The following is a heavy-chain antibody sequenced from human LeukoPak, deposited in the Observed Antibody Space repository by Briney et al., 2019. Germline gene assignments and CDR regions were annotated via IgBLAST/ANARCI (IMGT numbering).Heavy chain of an antibody. CDR1: GLTFSSYW. Sequence: GGSLRLSCAASGLTFSSYWMHWVRQAPGKGLVWVSRIDSDGSTTKYADSVKGRFTISRDNAKNTLYLQMNGLRAEDTAVYYCARVPPGDSYGNYWGQGTLVTVSS. D-gene: IGHD5-18*01. CDR3: ARVPPGDSYGNY. CDR2: IDSDGSTT. J-gene: IGHJ4*02. V-gene: IGHV3-74*01.